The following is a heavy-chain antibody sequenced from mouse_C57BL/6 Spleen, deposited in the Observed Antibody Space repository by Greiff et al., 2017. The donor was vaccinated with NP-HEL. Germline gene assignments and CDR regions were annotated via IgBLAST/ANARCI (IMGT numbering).Heavy chain of an antibody. CDR1: GYTFTSYW. J-gene: IGHJ4*01. CDR2: IDPSDSET. D-gene: IGHD2-4*01. V-gene: IGHV1-52*01. CDR3: ARSGITTGYYAMDY. Sequence: QVQLKQPGAELVRPGSSVKLSCKASGYTFTSYWMHWVKQRPIQGLEWIGNIDPSDSETHYNQKFKDKATLTVDKSSSTAYMQLSSLTSEDSAVYYCARSGITTGYYAMDYWGQGTSVTVSS.